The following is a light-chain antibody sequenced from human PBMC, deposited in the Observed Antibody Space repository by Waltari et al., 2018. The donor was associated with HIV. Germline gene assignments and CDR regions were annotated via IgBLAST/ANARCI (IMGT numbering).Light chain of an antibody. CDR2: AAS. V-gene: IGKV1-39*01. CDR3: QQTFTTPLT. CDR1: QYINMY. J-gene: IGKJ4*01. Sequence: DIQIIQSPSSLSASIGDRVTITCQTSQYINMYLNWYQQKPGKAPSLLIFAASTLHTGVPSRFSASASGTTFSLAISSLQPDVIATYYCQQTFTTPLTFGAGTKIEI.